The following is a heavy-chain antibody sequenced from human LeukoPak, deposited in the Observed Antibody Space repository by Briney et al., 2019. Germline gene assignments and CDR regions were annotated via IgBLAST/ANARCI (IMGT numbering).Heavy chain of an antibody. CDR2: INHSGST. Sequence: SETLSLTCAVYGGSFSGYYWSWIRQPPGKGLEWIGEINHSGSTNYNPSLKSRVTISVDTSKNQFSLKLSSVTAADTAVYYCAREGLYYYELDYWGQGTLVTVPS. V-gene: IGHV4-34*01. CDR1: GGSFSGYY. J-gene: IGHJ4*02. CDR3: AREGLYYYELDY. D-gene: IGHD3-22*01.